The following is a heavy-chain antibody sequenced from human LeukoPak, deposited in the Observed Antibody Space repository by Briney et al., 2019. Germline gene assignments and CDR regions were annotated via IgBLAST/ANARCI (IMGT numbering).Heavy chain of an antibody. CDR3: ARVPGSYWGMEGYYFDY. CDR1: RGTFSSYA. CDR2: IIPIFGTA. V-gene: IGHV1-69*05. D-gene: IGHD1-26*01. J-gene: IGHJ4*02. Sequence: ASVKVSCKASRGTFSSYAISWVRQAPGQGLEWMGGIIPIFGTANYAQKFQGRVTITTDESTSTAYMELSSLRSEDTAVYYCARVPGSYWGMEGYYFDYWGQGTLVTVSS.